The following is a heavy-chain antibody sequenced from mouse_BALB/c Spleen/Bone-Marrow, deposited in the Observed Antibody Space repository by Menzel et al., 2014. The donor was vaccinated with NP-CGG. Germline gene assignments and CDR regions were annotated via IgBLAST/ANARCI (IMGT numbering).Heavy chain of an antibody. D-gene: IGHD1-1*01. CDR2: IDPANGNT. V-gene: IGHV14-3*02. Sequence: EVKLMESGAELVKPGASVKLSCTASGFNIKDTYMHWVKQRPEQGLEWIGRIDPANGNTKYDPKFQGKATITADTSSNTAYLHLSSLTSEDTAVYYCASYYYGSAWFAYWGQGTLVTVSA. CDR1: GFNIKDTY. J-gene: IGHJ3*01. CDR3: ASYYYGSAWFAY.